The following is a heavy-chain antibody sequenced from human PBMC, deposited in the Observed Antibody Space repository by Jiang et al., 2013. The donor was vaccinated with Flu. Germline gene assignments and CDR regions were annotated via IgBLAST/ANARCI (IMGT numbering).Heavy chain of an antibody. Sequence: SGAEVKKPGSSVKVSCKASGGTFSSYAISWVRQAPGQGLEWMGRIIPILGIANYAQKFQGRVTITADKSTSTAYMELSSLRSEDTAVYYCAREGIAVAGMIYYYGMDVWGQGTTVTVSS. J-gene: IGHJ6*02. CDR2: IIPILGIA. V-gene: IGHV1-69*04. CDR3: AREGIAVAGMIYYYGMDV. CDR1: GGTFSSYA. D-gene: IGHD6-19*01.